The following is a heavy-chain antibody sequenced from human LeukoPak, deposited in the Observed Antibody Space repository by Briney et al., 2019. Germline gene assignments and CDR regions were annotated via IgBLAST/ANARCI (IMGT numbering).Heavy chain of an antibody. CDR2: IKTDGSST. CDR3: ARDFMYSISCAGC. CDR1: GFTFSSYW. Sequence: GGSLRLSCAASGFTFSSYWMHWVRQVPGKGLMWVSRIKTDGSSTSYADSVKGRFAISRDNAKNTLYLQMNSLRVEDTAVYYCARDFMYSISCAGCWGQGTLVTVSS. J-gene: IGHJ4*02. D-gene: IGHD6-13*01. V-gene: IGHV3-74*01.